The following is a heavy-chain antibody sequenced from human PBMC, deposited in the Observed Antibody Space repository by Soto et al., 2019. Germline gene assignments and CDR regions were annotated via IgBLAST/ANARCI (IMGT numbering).Heavy chain of an antibody. J-gene: IGHJ5*02. Sequence: SETLSLTCTVSGGSISSGGYYWSWIRQHPGKGLEWIGYIYYSGSTYYNPSLKSRVTISVETSKNHFSLKLSSVTAADTAVYYCARDHPGLGGSPNWFDPWGQGTLVTVSS. CDR1: GGSISSGGYY. V-gene: IGHV4-31*03. D-gene: IGHD3-22*01. CDR2: IYYSGST. CDR3: ARDHPGLGGSPNWFDP.